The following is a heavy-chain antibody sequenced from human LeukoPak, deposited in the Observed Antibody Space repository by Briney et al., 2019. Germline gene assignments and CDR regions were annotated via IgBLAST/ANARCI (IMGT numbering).Heavy chain of an antibody. D-gene: IGHD6-19*01. V-gene: IGHV3-23*01. CDR2: ISDSGANT. CDR1: GFTFSTYA. CDR3: AKSMTLQWRGFFDL. Sequence: GRSLRLSCAASGFTFSTYAMSWVRQAPGKGLEWVSTISDSGANTYYADSVRGRFTISRDNSKNTLYLQKNSLRADDTAIYYCAKSMTLQWRGFFDLWGRGTHVTVSP. J-gene: IGHJ2*01.